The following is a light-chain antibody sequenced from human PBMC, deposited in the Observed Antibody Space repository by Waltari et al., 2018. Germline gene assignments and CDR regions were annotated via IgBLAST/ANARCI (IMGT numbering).Light chain of an antibody. V-gene: IGKV1-39*01. CDR2: DAS. J-gene: IGKJ1*01. CDR1: QSINTY. CDR3: QQSYISPWT. Sequence: DLQMTQSPSSLSASVGDRVTITCRTSQSINTYLNWYQHIPGKAPKLLIYDASTLQSGVPSRFSGTGSGTYFTRTISSLQPEDFATYYCQQSYISPWTFGQGTRVEIK.